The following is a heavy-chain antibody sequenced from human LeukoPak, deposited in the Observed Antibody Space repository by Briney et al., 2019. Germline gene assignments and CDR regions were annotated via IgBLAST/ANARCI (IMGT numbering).Heavy chain of an antibody. Sequence: SETLSLTCTVSGGSISSYYWSWIRQPPGKGLEWIGEINHSGSTNYNPSLKSRVTISVDTSKNQFSLKLSSVTAADTAVYYCASSVPYSSGWYTFDYWGQGTLVTVSS. J-gene: IGHJ4*02. CDR3: ASSVPYSSGWYTFDY. CDR2: INHSGST. D-gene: IGHD6-19*01. CDR1: GGSISSYY. V-gene: IGHV4-34*01.